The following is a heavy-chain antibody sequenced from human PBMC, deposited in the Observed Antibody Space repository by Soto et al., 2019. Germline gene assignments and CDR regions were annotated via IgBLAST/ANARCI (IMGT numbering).Heavy chain of an antibody. CDR1: GDSVCSNSAA. CDR2: TYYRSRWYN. V-gene: IGHV6-1*01. D-gene: IGHD1-7*01. J-gene: IGHJ6*03. CDR3: AGTTSHQWYYMDV. Sequence: QTLSLTCDISGDSVCSNSAAWNWIGLSPSRGLEWLARTYYRSRWYNDYAVSVRSRITVNPDTSKNQFSLQLTSVTPEDTAVYYCAGTTSHQWYYMDVWGKGTTVTVSS.